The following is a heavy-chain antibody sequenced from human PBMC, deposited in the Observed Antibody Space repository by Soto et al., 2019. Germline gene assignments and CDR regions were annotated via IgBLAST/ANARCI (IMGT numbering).Heavy chain of an antibody. CDR1: GYTFTSYA. CDR3: ARAISGYVS. CDR2: INAGNGDT. J-gene: IGHJ5*02. V-gene: IGHV1-3*01. D-gene: IGHD5-12*01. Sequence: ASVKVSCKASGYTFTSYAIHWVRQVPGQRLEWMGWINAGNGDTRYSQKFQGRVTLTRGTSANTAYMDLSSLRSEDTAIYYCARAISGYVSWGQGTLVTVSS.